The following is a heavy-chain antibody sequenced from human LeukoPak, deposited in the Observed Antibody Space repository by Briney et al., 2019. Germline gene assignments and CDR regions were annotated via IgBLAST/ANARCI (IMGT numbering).Heavy chain of an antibody. D-gene: IGHD6-19*01. Sequence: GGSLRLSCAASGFTFSSYTMSWVRQAPGKGLEWVSAISGSGGSTYYADSVKGRFTISRDNSKNTLYLQMNSLRAEDTAVYYCAKVIRSSGWYWFDPWGQGTLVTVSS. CDR1: GFTFSSYT. V-gene: IGHV3-23*01. J-gene: IGHJ5*02. CDR2: ISGSGGST. CDR3: AKVIRSSGWYWFDP.